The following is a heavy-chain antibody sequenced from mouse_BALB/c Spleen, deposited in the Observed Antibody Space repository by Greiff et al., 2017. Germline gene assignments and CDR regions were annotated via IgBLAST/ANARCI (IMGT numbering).Heavy chain of an antibody. CDR2: IVPANGNT. CDR1: GFNIKDTY. J-gene: IGHJ4*01. CDR3: ARGGGCDEGYAMDY. V-gene: IGHV14-3*02. Sequence: EVQLQQSGAELVKPGASVKLSCTASGFNIKDTYMHWVKQRPEQGLEWIGRIVPANGNTKYDPKFQGKATITADTSSNTAYLQLSSLTSEDTAVYYCARGGGCDEGYAMDYWGQGTSVTVSS.